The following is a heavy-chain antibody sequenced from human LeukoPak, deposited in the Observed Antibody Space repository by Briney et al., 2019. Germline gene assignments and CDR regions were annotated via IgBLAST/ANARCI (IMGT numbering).Heavy chain of an antibody. J-gene: IGHJ1*01. Sequence: GGSRRLSCVASGFTFGSSAMNWARQAPGRGLEWVSTIDDSSFSTHYADSVRGRFTISRDNSKNTLYLQMNSLRAEDTAVYYCAKVVSVVVGATSDWGRGTLVTVSS. CDR2: IDDSSFST. V-gene: IGHV3-23*01. CDR3: AKVVSVVVGATSD. D-gene: IGHD1-26*01. CDR1: GFTFGSSA.